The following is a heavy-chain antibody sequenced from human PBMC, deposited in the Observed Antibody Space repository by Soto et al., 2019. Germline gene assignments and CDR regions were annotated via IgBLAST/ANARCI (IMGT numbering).Heavy chain of an antibody. D-gene: IGHD2-15*01. J-gene: IGHJ6*02. CDR1: GYTFTGYY. CDR3: ARYSSSVYYGMDV. V-gene: IGHV1-2*02. CDR2: INPNSGGT. Sequence: GASVKVSCKASGYTFTGYYMHWVRQAPGQGLEWMGWINPNSGGTNYAQKFQGRVTMTRDTSISTAYMELSRLRSDDTAVYYCARYSSSVYYGMDVWGQGTTVTVSS.